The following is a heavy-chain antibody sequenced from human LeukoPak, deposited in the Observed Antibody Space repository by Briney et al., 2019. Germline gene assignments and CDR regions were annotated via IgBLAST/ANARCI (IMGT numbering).Heavy chain of an antibody. D-gene: IGHD3-10*01. CDR3: ARERGSTMVRGGWFDP. Sequence: SETLSLTCTVSGGSVSSGSYYWSWIRQPPGKGLEWIGYIYYSGSTNYNPSLKSRVTISVGTSKNQFSLKLSSVAAADTAVYYCARERGSTMVRGGWFDPWGQGTLVTVSS. J-gene: IGHJ5*02. CDR2: IYYSGST. CDR1: GGSVSSGSYY. V-gene: IGHV4-61*01.